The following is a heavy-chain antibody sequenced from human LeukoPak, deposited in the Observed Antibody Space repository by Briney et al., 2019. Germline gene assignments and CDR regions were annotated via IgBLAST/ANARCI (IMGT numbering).Heavy chain of an antibody. Sequence: SETLSLTCTVSGGSISSSSYYWGWIRQPPGKGLEWIGSIYYSGSTYYNPSLKSRVTISVDTSKNQFSLKLSSVTAAVTAVYYCASVSGSGSPFDYWGQGTLVTVSS. CDR2: IYYSGST. V-gene: IGHV4-39*07. J-gene: IGHJ4*02. D-gene: IGHD3-10*01. CDR3: ASVSGSGSPFDY. CDR1: GGSISSSSYY.